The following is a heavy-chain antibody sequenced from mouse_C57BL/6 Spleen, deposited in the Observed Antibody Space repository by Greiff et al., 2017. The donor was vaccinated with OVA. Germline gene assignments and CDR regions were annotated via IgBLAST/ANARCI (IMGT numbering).Heavy chain of an antibody. V-gene: IGHV1-63*01. CDR1: GYTFTNYW. CDR3: SRSWDSCFGEYFDY. D-gene: IGHD2-12*01. J-gene: IGHJ2*01. CDR2: IYPGGGYT. Sequence: VQLQQSGAELVRPGTSVKMSCKASGYTFTNYWIGWAKQRPGQGLEWIGDIYPGGGYTNYNEKFKGKAKLTADKSSSTAYMQLSSLTSEDSAIYYCSRSWDSCFGEYFDYWGQGTTLTVSS.